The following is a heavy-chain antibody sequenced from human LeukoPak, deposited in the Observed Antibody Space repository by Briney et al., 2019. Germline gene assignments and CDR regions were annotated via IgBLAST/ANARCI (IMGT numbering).Heavy chain of an antibody. J-gene: IGHJ4*02. CDR3: ARDQGAWGYGYNFDY. CDR2: ISYDGSNK. Sequence: QPGGSLRLSCAASGFTFSSYAMHWVRQAPGKGLEWVAVISYDGSNKYYADSVKGRFTISRDNSKNTLHLQMISLRAEGTAVYYCARDQGAWGYGYNFDYWGQGTLVTVSS. CDR1: GFTFSSYA. D-gene: IGHD3-16*01. V-gene: IGHV3-30-3*01.